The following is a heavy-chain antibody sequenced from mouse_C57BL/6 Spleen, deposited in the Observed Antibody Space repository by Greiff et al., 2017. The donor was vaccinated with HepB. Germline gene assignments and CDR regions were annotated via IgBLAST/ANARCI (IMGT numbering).Heavy chain of an antibody. CDR3: AHIYYDYDVYAMDY. D-gene: IGHD2-4*01. CDR2: IWSGGST. Sequence: VQRVESGPGLVQPSQSLSITCTVSGFSLTSYGVHWVRQSPGKGLEWLGVIWSGGSTDYNAAFISRLSISKDNSKSQVFFKMNSLQADDTAIYYCAHIYYDYDVYAMDYWGQGTSVTVSS. V-gene: IGHV2-2*01. J-gene: IGHJ4*01. CDR1: GFSLTSYG.